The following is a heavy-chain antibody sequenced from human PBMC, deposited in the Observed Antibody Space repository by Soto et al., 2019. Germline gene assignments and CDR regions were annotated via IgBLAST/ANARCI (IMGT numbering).Heavy chain of an antibody. D-gene: IGHD5-18*01. CDR1: GFTFSSYA. Sequence: EVQLLDSGGRLVQPGGSLRLSCAASGFTFSSYAMSWVRQAPGKGLEWVSSISESGDSTSYAESVRGRFTISRDYSKNTLYLQMNSLRAEDTAVYSCAKSRIQGCTKGLSDHWGQGTLVTVSS. J-gene: IGHJ4*02. V-gene: IGHV3-23*01. CDR3: AKSRIQGCTKGLSDH. CDR2: ISESGDST.